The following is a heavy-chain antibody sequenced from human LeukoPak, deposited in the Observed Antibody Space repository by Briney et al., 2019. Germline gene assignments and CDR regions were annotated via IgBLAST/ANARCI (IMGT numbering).Heavy chain of an antibody. V-gene: IGHV3-30*18. J-gene: IGHJ4*02. Sequence: GGSLRLSCAASGFTFSSYAMSWVRQAPGKGLEWVTTISSVRGRFTISRDNSKNTLYLQMSYLRAEDTAVYYCAKDWGYQFASGSSYLDYWGQGTLVTVSS. CDR1: GFTFSSYA. CDR2: I. CDR3: AKDWGYQFASGSSYLDY. D-gene: IGHD3-10*01.